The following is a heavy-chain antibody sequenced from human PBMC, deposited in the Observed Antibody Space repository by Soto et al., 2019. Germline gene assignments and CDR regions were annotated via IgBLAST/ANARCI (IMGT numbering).Heavy chain of an antibody. V-gene: IGHV3-21*01. Sequence: GGSLRLSCTASGFAFSTHAMNWVRQAPGKGLAWVSSITPSGDNTYYADSVKGRFTISRDNAKNSLYLQMNSLRAEDTAVYYCAREADYVNWFDPWGQGTLVTVSS. CDR2: ITPSGDNT. CDR1: GFAFSTHA. CDR3: AREADYVNWFDP. J-gene: IGHJ5*02. D-gene: IGHD4-17*01.